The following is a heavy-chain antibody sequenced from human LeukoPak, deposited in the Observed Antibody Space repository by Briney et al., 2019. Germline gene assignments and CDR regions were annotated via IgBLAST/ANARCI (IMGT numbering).Heavy chain of an antibody. Sequence: SETLSLTCTVSGGSISSYYWSWIRQPPGKGLEWIGYIYYSGSTNYNPSLKSRVTISADTSKNQFSLKLSSVTAADTAVYYCARDRDKSWRGYSSDWYFDLWGRGTLVTVSS. CDR2: IYYSGST. CDR3: ARDRDKSWRGYSSDWYFDL. D-gene: IGHD3-3*01. J-gene: IGHJ2*01. CDR1: GGSISSYY. V-gene: IGHV4-59*01.